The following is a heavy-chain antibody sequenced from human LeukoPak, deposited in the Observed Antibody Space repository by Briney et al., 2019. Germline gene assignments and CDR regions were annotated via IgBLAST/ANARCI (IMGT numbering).Heavy chain of an antibody. CDR2: ISGSGGST. J-gene: IGHJ3*02. Sequence: GGSLRLSCAASGFTFSSYAMSWVRQAPGKGLEWVSAISGSGGSTYYADSVKGRFTISRDNSKNTLYLQMNSLRAEDTAVYYCAKSLIYDSSGYYYDAFDIWGQGTMVTVSS. CDR1: GFTFSSYA. D-gene: IGHD3-22*01. V-gene: IGHV3-23*01. CDR3: AKSLIYDSSGYYYDAFDI.